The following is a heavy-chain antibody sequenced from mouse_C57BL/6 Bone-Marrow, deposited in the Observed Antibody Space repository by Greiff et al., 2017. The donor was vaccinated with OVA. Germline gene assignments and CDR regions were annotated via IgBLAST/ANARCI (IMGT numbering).Heavy chain of an antibody. V-gene: IGHV1-47*01. J-gene: IGHJ2*01. CDR2: FHPYNDDT. Sequence: QLKQSGAELVKPGASVKMSCKASGYTFTTYPIEWMKQNHGNSLEWIGNFHPYNDDTKYNEKFKGKATLTVDKSSSTVYLELSRLTSDDSAVYYCARGGAITAVEEDRYYFDYWGQGTTHTVSS. CDR1: GYTFTTYP. CDR3: ARGGAITAVEEDRYYFDY. D-gene: IGHD1-1*01.